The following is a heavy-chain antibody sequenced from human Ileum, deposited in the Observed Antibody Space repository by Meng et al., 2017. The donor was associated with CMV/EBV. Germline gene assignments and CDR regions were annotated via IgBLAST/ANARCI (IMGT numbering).Heavy chain of an antibody. CDR2: ISYTWNT. CDR3: ARDPWSHWFDP. Sequence: TCTVSAGSISSGDSSWPWIRQPPGKGLEWLGYISYTWNTYYRPSLKSRVTISADMSKNQFSLKLNSVTAADTAVYYCARDPWSHWFDPWGQGTLVTAPQ. J-gene: IGHJ5*02. V-gene: IGHV4-30-4*08. CDR1: AGSISSGDSS.